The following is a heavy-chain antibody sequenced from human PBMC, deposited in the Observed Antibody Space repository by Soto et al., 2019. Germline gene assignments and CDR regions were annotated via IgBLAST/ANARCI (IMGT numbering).Heavy chain of an antibody. D-gene: IGHD3-3*01. V-gene: IGHV3-49*04. CDR1: GFSFGDYA. J-gene: IGHJ4*01. CDR3: TREFGILSPFSK. Sequence: PGGSLRLFCTAAGFSFGDYAINWVRQAPGKGLEWVGFIRSKAYGVAREYAASVKGRFTISRDDSKTIAYLQMNSLKTEDTAVYYCTREFGILSPFSKWGHGALVTVSS. CDR2: IRSKAYGVAR.